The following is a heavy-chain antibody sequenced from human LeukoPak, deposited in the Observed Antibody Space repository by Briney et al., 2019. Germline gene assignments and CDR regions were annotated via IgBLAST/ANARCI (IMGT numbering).Heavy chain of an antibody. CDR3: ATGGSSSSVDY. J-gene: IGHJ4*02. D-gene: IGHD6-6*01. CDR2: IYYSGST. V-gene: IGHV4-59*01. CDR1: GVSFSSYY. Sequence: PSETLSLTCTVSGVSFSSYYWTWIRQPPGKGLKWIGYIYYSGSTNYNPSLKSRVAMSLDTSKNQFSLKLTSVTAADTAVYYCATGGSSSSVDYWGQGTLVTVSS.